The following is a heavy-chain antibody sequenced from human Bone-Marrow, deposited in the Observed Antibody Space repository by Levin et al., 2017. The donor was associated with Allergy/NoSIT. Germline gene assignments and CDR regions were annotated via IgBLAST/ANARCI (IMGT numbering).Heavy chain of an antibody. J-gene: IGHJ2*01. CDR2: ISYDGSNK. Sequence: GGSLRLSCAASGFTFSSYAMHWVRQAPGKGLEWVAVISYDGSNKYYADSVKGRFTISRDNSKNTLYLQMNSLRAEDTAVYYCVRIVGRDWYFDLWGRGTLVTVSS. D-gene: IGHD3-22*01. CDR1: GFTFSSYA. V-gene: IGHV3-30-3*01. CDR3: VRIVGRDWYFDL.